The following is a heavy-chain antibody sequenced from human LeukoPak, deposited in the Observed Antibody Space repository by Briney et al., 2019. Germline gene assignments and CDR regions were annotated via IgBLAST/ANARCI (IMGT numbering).Heavy chain of an antibody. Sequence: ASVKVSCKASGGTFSSYTISWVRQAPGQGLEWMGRINPNSGGTNYAQKFQGRVTMTRDTSISTAYMELSRLRSDDTAVYYCASRYCSSTSCYPHWGQGTLVTVSS. V-gene: IGHV1-2*06. J-gene: IGHJ4*02. CDR2: INPNSGGT. CDR1: GGTFSSYT. CDR3: ASRYCSSTSCYPH. D-gene: IGHD2-2*01.